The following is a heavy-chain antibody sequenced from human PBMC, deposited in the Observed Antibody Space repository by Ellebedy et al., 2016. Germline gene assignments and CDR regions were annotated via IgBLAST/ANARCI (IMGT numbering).Heavy chain of an antibody. Sequence: GGSLRLXCAASGFTFDNYGMSWVRQAPGKGLEWVSGINWNGGSTGYADSVKGRFTVSRDYSKDTLYLQMNSLRAEDTATYYCAKKDLDRRVGAFDIWGQGTLVTVSS. V-gene: IGHV3-20*04. D-gene: IGHD3-16*01. CDR1: GFTFDNYG. CDR2: INWNGGST. J-gene: IGHJ3*02. CDR3: AKKDLDRRVGAFDI.